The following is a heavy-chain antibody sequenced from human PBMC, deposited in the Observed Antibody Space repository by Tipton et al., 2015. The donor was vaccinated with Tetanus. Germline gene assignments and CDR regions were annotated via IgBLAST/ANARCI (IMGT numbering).Heavy chain of an antibody. CDR3: ATGATCYQFDY. D-gene: IGHD2-2*01. CDR1: GFSFDDNA. V-gene: IGHV3-9*01. CDR2: VSWNSGNI. J-gene: IGHJ4*02. Sequence: SLRLSCAASGFSFDDNAMHWVRQAPGMGLEWVSSVSWNSGNIGYAESVKGRFTISRDNAQNSLYLQMNSLRAEDTALYYCATGATCYQFDYWGQGTLVTVSA.